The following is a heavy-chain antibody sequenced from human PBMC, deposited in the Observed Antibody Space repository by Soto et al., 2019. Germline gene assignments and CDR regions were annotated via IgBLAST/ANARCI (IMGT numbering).Heavy chain of an antibody. V-gene: IGHV4-59*01. D-gene: IGHD2-2*01. Sequence: SETLSLTCTVSGGSISSYYWSWIRQPPGKGLEWIGYIYYSGSTNYNPSLKSRVTISVDTSKNQFSLKLSSVTAADTAVYYCARGVRYCISTSCYEGYYYYGMDVWGQGTTVTVSS. CDR2: IYYSGST. CDR3: ARGVRYCISTSCYEGYYYYGMDV. J-gene: IGHJ6*02. CDR1: GGSISSYY.